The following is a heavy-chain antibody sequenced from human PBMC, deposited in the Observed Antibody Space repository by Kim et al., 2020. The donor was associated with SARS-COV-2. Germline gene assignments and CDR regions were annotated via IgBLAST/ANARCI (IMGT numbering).Heavy chain of an antibody. CDR1: GGSISSSCHY. CDR3: SRQYSSGGSGRTFFYYG. V-gene: IGHV4-39*01. CDR2: IYASRST. Sequence: SETLSLTCSVSGGSISSSCHYWGWIRPSPGKGLEWIGSIYASRSTYYNPSRGSPVVVSVDKTKNPFSLNLMSVTDSAMGLCLCSRQYSSGGSGRTFFYYG. J-gene: IGHJ6*01. D-gene: IGHD6-19*01.